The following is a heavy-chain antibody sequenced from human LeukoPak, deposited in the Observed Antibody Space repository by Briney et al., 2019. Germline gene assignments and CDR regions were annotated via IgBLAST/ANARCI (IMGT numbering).Heavy chain of an antibody. CDR1: GFTFSSYA. CDR3: ARGSGWYDY. Sequence: PWGSLRLSCAASGFTFSSYAMHWVRQAPGKGLEYVSAISSNGGSTYYANSVKGRFTISRDNSKNTLYLQMGSLRAEGMAVYYCARGSGWYDYWGQGTLVTVSS. V-gene: IGHV3-64*01. CDR2: ISSNGGST. J-gene: IGHJ4*02. D-gene: IGHD6-19*01.